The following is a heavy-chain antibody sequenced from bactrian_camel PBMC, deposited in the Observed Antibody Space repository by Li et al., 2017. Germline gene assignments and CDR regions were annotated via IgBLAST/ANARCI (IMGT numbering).Heavy chain of an antibody. CDR1: GFTFSKYY. CDR2: IYSDGSNA. J-gene: IGHJ4*01. CDR3: AKWDGTYSINY. Sequence: HVQLVESGGGLVQPGGSLRLSCAASGFTFSKYYMSWVRQAPGKGLEWIITIYSDGSNAEYVDSVKGRFTISRDNANNILYLQLNSLNTDDAAMYYCAKWDGTYSINYWGQGTQVTVS. V-gene: IGHV3-2*01. D-gene: IGHD7*01.